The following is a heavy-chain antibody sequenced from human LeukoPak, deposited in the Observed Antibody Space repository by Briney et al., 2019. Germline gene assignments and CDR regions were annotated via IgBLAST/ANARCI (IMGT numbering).Heavy chain of an antibody. CDR1: GDSISSSY. D-gene: IGHD3-10*01. Sequence: SETLSLTCTVFGDSISSSYWSWIRQPPGKGLEWIGYIYYTGSSYYNPSLKSRATTSIDMSKNQFSLKLSSVTAADTAVYYCAGYGSGSYYKAFDFWGQGILVTVSS. CDR2: IYYTGSS. J-gene: IGHJ4*02. CDR3: AGYGSGSYYKAFDF. V-gene: IGHV4-59*01.